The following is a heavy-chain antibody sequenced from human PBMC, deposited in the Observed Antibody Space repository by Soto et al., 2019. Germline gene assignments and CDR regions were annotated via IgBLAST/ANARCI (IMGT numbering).Heavy chain of an antibody. CDR2: INQDGSEE. D-gene: IGHD1-26*01. V-gene: IGHV3-7*01. CDR3: ARDGSYFGFDY. J-gene: IGHJ4*02. Sequence: GGSLRLSCAASGFTFNIYWMSWVRQAPGKGLEWVANINQDGSEEYYVDSVKGRFTISRDNAKNSLFLQMDSLRAEDTAVYYCARDGSYFGFDYWGQGTLVTVSS. CDR1: GFTFNIYW.